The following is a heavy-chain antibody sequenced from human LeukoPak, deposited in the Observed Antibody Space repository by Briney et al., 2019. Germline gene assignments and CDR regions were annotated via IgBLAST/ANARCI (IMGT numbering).Heavy chain of an antibody. CDR3: ARAETVGGYYRMACDY. J-gene: IGHJ4*02. V-gene: IGHV1-69*13. Sequence: SVKVSCKASGGTFSSYAISWVRQAPGQGLEWMGGIIPIFGTANYAQKFQGRVTITADESTSTAYMELSSLRSEDTAVYYCARAETVGGYYRMACDYWGQGTLVTVSS. D-gene: IGHD3-3*01. CDR1: GGTFSSYA. CDR2: IIPIFGTA.